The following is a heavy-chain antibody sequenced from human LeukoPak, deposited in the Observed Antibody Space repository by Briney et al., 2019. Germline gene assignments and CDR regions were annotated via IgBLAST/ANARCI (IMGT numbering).Heavy chain of an antibody. Sequence: SVKVSCKASGGTFISYAISWVRQAPGQGLEWMGGIIPIFGTANYAQKFQGRVTITADESTSTAYMELSSLRSEDTAVYYCARDEDTAMAYDAFDIWGQGTMVTVSS. D-gene: IGHD5-18*01. CDR1: GGTFISYA. J-gene: IGHJ3*02. CDR3: ARDEDTAMAYDAFDI. CDR2: IIPIFGTA. V-gene: IGHV1-69*13.